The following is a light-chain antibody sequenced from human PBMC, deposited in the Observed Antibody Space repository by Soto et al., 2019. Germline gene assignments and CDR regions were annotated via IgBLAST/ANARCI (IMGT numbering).Light chain of an antibody. CDR3: SSYTSSSTLYV. Sequence: QSALTQPASVSGSPGQSITISCTGTSSDVGGYNYVSWYQHLPGKAPKLIIYEVSNRPSEVSNRFSGSKSGNTASLTISGLQAEDEADYYCSSYTSSSTLYVFGTGTKLTVL. J-gene: IGLJ1*01. CDR1: SSDVGGYNY. V-gene: IGLV2-14*01. CDR2: EVS.